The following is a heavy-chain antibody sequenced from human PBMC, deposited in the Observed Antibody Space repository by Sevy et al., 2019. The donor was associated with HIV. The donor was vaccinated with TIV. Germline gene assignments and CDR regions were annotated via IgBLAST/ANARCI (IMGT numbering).Heavy chain of an antibody. CDR1: GFIFSSYW. CDR2: IKEDGSEK. Sequence: GESLKISCAASGFIFSSYWMTWVRQAPGKGLEWVANIKEDGSEKYYVESVKGRFIISRDNAKNSLYLQMNSLRAEDTTVYYCARRRDRRSRLDYAFDYWGQGTLVTVSS. D-gene: IGHD4-17*01. CDR3: ARRRDRRSRLDYAFDY. J-gene: IGHJ4*02. V-gene: IGHV3-7*01.